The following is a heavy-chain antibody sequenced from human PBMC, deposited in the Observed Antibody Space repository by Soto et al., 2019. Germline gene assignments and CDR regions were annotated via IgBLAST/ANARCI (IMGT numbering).Heavy chain of an antibody. CDR3: AKSRVVVVPAATTFDY. CDR2: ISGSGSST. CDR1: GFTFSSYA. Sequence: GGSLRLSCAASGFTFSSYAMSWVRQAPGKGLEWVSAISGSGSSTYYADSVKGRFTISRDNSKNTLYLQMSSLRAEDTAVYYCAKSRVVVVPAATTFDYWGQGTLVTVS. J-gene: IGHJ4*02. V-gene: IGHV3-23*01. D-gene: IGHD2-2*01.